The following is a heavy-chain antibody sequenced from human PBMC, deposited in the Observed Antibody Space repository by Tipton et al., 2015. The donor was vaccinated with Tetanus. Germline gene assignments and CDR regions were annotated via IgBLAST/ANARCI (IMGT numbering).Heavy chain of an antibody. D-gene: IGHD3-16*02. CDR3: ARDAGPDYIWGNYRFPFDY. CDR2: ISGDVKT. Sequence: QVQLVQSGGEVKEPGASVRVPCKTSGYTFTNNGISWVRQAPGQGLEWMGWISGDVKTHYAQKFQGRVQLSADPYSNTAYLEVRSLTSDDTAVYFCARDAGPDYIWGNYRFPFDYWGQGTLVTVSS. V-gene: IGHV1-18*01. CDR1: GYTFTNNG. J-gene: IGHJ4*02.